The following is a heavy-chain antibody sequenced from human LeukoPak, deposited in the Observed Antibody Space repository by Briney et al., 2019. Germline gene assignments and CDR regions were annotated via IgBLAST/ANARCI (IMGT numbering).Heavy chain of an antibody. CDR3: ARRGYSYGYSSWSFDY. V-gene: IGHV5-51*01. D-gene: IGHD5-18*01. CDR2: IYPGDSDT. CDR1: GYSFTSYW. J-gene: IGHJ4*02. Sequence: GESLKISCKGSGYSFTSYWIGWVRQMPGKVLEWMGIIYPGDSDTRYSPSFQGQVTISTDKSISTAYLQWSSLKASDTAMYYCARRGYSYGYSSWSFDYWGQGTLVTVSS.